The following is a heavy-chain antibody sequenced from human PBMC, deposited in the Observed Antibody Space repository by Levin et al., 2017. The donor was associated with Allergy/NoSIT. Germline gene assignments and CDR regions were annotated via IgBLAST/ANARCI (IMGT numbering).Heavy chain of an antibody. J-gene: IGHJ4*02. CDR1: GTSFRGYT. CDR3: AKDRVPDGVWSMDH. CDR2: IFGGGSK. Sequence: PVASVKVSCSAYGTSFRGYTVSWIRRAPGAGLEWVAGIFGGGSKYYADFAKGRFSISRDDSKNTIFLQINGLRVEDTARYYCAKDRVPDGVWSMDHWGQGTVVIVSS. D-gene: IGHD6-19*01. V-gene: IGHV3-23*01.